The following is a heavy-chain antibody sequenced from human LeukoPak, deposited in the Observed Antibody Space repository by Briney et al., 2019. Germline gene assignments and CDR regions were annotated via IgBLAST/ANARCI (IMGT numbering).Heavy chain of an antibody. CDR1: GFTFSSYA. J-gene: IGHJ6*02. Sequence: SGGSLRLSCAASGFTFSSYAMSWVRQAPGKGLVWVSRINHDGSTTNYVDSVKGRFTISRDNAKNTLYLQMNSLRAEDTAVFYCVRDRFYGMDVWGQGTTVTVSS. V-gene: IGHV3-74*01. CDR3: VRDRFYGMDV. CDR2: INHDGSTT.